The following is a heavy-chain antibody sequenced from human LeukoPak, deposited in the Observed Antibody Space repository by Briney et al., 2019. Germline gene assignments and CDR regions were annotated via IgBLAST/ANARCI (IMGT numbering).Heavy chain of an antibody. CDR3: ARDKSRTYGSADAFDI. D-gene: IGHD3-10*01. V-gene: IGHV4-4*07. CDR2: IYTSGST. J-gene: IGHJ3*02. Sequence: SETLSLTCTVSGGSLSSYYWNWIRQPAGKGLEWIGRIYTSGSTNYNPSLKSRVTISVDTSKNQFSLKLSSVTAADTAVYYCARDKSRTYGSADAFDIWGQGTMVTVSS. CDR1: GGSLSSYY.